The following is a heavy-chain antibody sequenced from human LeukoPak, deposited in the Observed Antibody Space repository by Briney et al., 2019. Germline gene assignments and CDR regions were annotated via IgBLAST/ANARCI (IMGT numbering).Heavy chain of an antibody. J-gene: IGHJ4*02. CDR1: GGSISSGDYY. V-gene: IGHV4-30-4*08. Sequence: PSQTLSLTCTVSGGSISSGDYYWSWIRQPPGKGLEWIGYIYYSGSTYYNPSLKSRVTISVDTSKNQFSLKLSSVTAADTAVYYCARDPAYSPGHDYWGQGTLVTVSS. CDR2: IYYSGST. D-gene: IGHD5-18*01. CDR3: ARDPAYSPGHDY.